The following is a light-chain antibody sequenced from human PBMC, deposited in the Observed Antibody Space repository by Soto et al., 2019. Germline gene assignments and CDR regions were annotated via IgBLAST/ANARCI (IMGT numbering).Light chain of an antibody. CDR3: SSFTGGFTHV. J-gene: IGLJ1*01. Sequence: LTQPASVSGSPGQSITISCAGTSGDIGGYNYVSWYQQHPGKAPKLIIFDVADRPSGVSDRFSGSKSGNTASLTISGLRPGDEADYYCSSFTGGFTHVFGTGTKVTVL. V-gene: IGLV2-14*03. CDR2: DVA. CDR1: SGDIGGYNY.